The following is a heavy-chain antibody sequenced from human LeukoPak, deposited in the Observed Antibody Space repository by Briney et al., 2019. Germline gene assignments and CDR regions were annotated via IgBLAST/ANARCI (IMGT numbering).Heavy chain of an antibody. D-gene: IGHD3-22*01. Sequence: GGSLRLSCAASGFTFSSYGMHWVRQAPGKGLEWVAVISYDGSNKYYADSVKGRFTISRDNSKNTLYLQMNSLRAEDTAVYYCAKRRSGYCDYWGQGTLVTVSS. CDR1: GFTFSSYG. V-gene: IGHV3-30*18. CDR3: AKRRSGYCDY. J-gene: IGHJ4*02. CDR2: ISYDGSNK.